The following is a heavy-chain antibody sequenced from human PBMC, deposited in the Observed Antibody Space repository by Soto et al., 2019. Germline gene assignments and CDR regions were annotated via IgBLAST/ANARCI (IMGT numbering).Heavy chain of an antibody. Sequence: ASVRVSCKASGYTFTSYGISWVRQAPGQGLEWMGWISAYNGNTNYAQKLQGRVTMTTDTSTSTAYMELRSLRSDDTAVYYCAVLRFLEWSSKNYYGMDVWGQGTTVTV. D-gene: IGHD3-3*01. CDR2: ISAYNGNT. CDR1: GYTFTSYG. V-gene: IGHV1-18*01. J-gene: IGHJ6*02. CDR3: AVLRFLEWSSKNYYGMDV.